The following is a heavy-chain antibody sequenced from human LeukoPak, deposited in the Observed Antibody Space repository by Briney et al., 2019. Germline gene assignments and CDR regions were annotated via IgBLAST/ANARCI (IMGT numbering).Heavy chain of an antibody. Sequence: ASVKVSCKASGYTFTGYYMHWVRQAPGQGLEWMGWINPNSGGTNYAQKFQGRVTMTRDTSTSTAYMELSRLRSDDTAVYYCARGPRLLWFGEPRYYFDYWGQGTLVTVSS. D-gene: IGHD3-10*01. J-gene: IGHJ4*02. CDR2: INPNSGGT. CDR1: GYTFTGYY. V-gene: IGHV1-2*02. CDR3: ARGPRLLWFGEPRYYFDY.